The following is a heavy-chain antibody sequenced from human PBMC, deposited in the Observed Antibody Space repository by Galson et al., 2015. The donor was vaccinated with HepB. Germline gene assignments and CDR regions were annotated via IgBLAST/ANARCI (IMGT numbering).Heavy chain of an antibody. CDR1: GFTFSSYS. J-gene: IGHJ5*02. D-gene: IGHD3-9*01. CDR3: ARVQYDILTGYNGPGWFDP. CDR2: ISSSSSYI. V-gene: IGHV3-21*01. Sequence: SLRLSCAASGFTFSSYSMNWVRQAPGKGLEWVSSISSSSSYIYYADSVKGRFTISRDNAKNSLYLQMNSLRAEDTAVYYCARVQYDILTGYNGPGWFDPWGQGTLVTVSS.